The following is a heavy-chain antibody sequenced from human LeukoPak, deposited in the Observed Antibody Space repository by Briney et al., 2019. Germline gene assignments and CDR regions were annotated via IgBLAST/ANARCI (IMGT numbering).Heavy chain of an antibody. V-gene: IGHV3-23*01. CDR1: GFTFSSYA. D-gene: IGHD2-15*01. J-gene: IGHJ3*02. CDR3: AKDRNPYCSGGSCYSGFPFDI. CDR2: ISGSGGSA. Sequence: GGSLRLSCAASGFTFSSYAMSWVRQAPGKGLEWVSAISGSGGSAYYADSVKGRFTISRDNSKNTLYLQMNSLRAEDTAVYYCAKDRNPYCSGGSCYSGFPFDIWGQGTMVTVSS.